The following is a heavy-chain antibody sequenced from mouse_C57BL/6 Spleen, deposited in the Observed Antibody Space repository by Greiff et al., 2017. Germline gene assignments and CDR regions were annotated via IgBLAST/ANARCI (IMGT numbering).Heavy chain of an antibody. CDR1: GFTFTDYY. CDR2: IRNKANGYTT. J-gene: IGHJ3*01. D-gene: IGHD1-1*01. CDR3: ARDYGSSYDGCAY. Sequence: DVMLVESGGGLVQPGGSLSLSCAASGFTFTDYYMSWVRQPPGKALEWLGFIRNKANGYTTEYSASVKGRFTISRDNSQSILYLQMNALRAEDSATYYCARDYGSSYDGCAYWGQGTLVTVSA. V-gene: IGHV7-3*01.